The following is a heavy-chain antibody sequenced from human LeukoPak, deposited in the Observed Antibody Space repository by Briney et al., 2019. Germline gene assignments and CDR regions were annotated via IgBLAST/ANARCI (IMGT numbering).Heavy chain of an antibody. Sequence: PSETLSLTCTVSGGSIGSYYWNWIRQPPGKGLEWIGSIYQSGTTYYNPSLKSRVTISLDTSKTQFSLKLSSVTAADTAVYYCARHLYYYESWFDPWGQGTLVTVSS. CDR1: GGSIGSYY. CDR3: ARHLYYYESWFDP. D-gene: IGHD3-22*01. J-gene: IGHJ5*02. CDR2: IYQSGTT. V-gene: IGHV4-59*08.